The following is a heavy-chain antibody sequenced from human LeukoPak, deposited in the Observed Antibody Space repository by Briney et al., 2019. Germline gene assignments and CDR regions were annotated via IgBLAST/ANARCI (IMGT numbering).Heavy chain of an antibody. CDR2: INHSGST. Sequence: SETLSLTCAVYGGSFSGYYWSWIRQPPGKGLEWIGEINHSGSTNYNPSLKSRVTISVDTSKNQLSLKLSSVTAADTAVYYCARGHGYMDVWGQGTTVTVSS. CDR1: GGSFSGYY. V-gene: IGHV4-34*01. J-gene: IGHJ6*02. CDR3: ARGHGYMDV. D-gene: IGHD5-24*01.